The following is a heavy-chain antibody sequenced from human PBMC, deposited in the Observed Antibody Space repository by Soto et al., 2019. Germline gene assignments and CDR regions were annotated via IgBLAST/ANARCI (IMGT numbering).Heavy chain of an antibody. CDR2: ISWNGAAT. Sequence: EVQQVESGGGLVQPGGSLRLSCAASGFTFDDYATHWVRQAPGKGLEWVSGISWNGAATGYADSVKGRFTISRDNAKNTLYLRMNSLGSDDTAIYYCANLPLYGSGFDCWGLGTLVTVSS. CDR1: GFTFDDYA. J-gene: IGHJ4*01. D-gene: IGHD3-10*01. V-gene: IGHV3-9*01. CDR3: ANLPLYGSGFDC.